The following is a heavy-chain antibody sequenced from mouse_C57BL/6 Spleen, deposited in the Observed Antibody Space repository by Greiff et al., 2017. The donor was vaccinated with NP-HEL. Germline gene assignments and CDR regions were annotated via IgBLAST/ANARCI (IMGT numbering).Heavy chain of an antibody. V-gene: IGHV7-3*01. D-gene: IGHD2-3*01. Sequence: EVQGVESGGGLVQPGGSLSLSCAASGFTFTDYYMSWVRQPPGKALEWLGFIRNKANGYTTEYSASVKGRFTISRDNSQSILYLQMNALRAEDSATYYCARYSPDGYYAMDYWGQGTSVTVSS. CDR2: IRNKANGYTT. CDR3: ARYSPDGYYAMDY. CDR1: GFTFTDYY. J-gene: IGHJ4*01.